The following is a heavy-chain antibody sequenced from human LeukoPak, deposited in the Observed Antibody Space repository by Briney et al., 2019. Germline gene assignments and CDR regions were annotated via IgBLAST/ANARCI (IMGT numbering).Heavy chain of an antibody. J-gene: IGHJ4*02. V-gene: IGHV3-74*01. CDR2: INSDGSTT. CDR3: AKDVWSSSRSVCY. CDR1: GFTFSRYW. Sequence: PGGSLRLSCVASGFTFSRYWMHWVRQAPGKGLVWVSRINSDGSTTIYADSVKGRFTISRDNAKNTLYLQMNGLRAEDTAVYYCAKDVWSSSRSVCYWGQGTLVTVSS. D-gene: IGHD6-13*01.